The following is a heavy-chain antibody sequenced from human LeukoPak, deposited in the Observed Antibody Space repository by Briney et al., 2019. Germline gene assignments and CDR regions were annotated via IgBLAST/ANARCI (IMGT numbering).Heavy chain of an antibody. V-gene: IGHV3-23*01. Sequence: GGSLRLSCAASGFTFSSYWMSWVRQAPGKGLEWVSAISGSGGSTYYADSVKGRFTISRDNSKNTLYLQMNSLRAEDTAVYYCATSVRVVGGVPAFDYWGQGTLVTVSS. J-gene: IGHJ4*02. CDR3: ATSVRVVGGVPAFDY. D-gene: IGHD2-8*02. CDR2: ISGSGGST. CDR1: GFTFSSYW.